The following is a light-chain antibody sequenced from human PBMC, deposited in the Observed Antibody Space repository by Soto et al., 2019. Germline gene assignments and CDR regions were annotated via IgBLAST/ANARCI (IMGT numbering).Light chain of an antibody. CDR2: GAS. J-gene: IGKJ1*01. V-gene: IGKV3-20*01. CDR1: QSVSSSF. CDR3: QQYDSSPWT. Sequence: EIVLTQSTGTLSLSPGERATPSCRASQSVSSSFLAWYQQKPGQAPRLLIYGASSRATGIPDRFSGSGSGTDFTLTISGLEPEDFAVYYCQQYDSSPWTFGQGTRVEIK.